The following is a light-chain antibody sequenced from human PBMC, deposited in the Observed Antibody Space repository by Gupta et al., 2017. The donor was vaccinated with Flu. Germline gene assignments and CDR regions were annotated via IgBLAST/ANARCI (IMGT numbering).Light chain of an antibody. V-gene: IGLV6-57*01. CDR1: RGRIARYY. Sequence: NFIPTQPHSVSQSPGKTVTSSCSRSRGRIARYYVQWYRQRPGSSPTTVIYEDHQRPSGVPDRFSGSIDTSSNSASLTISGLETEDEADYFCQSADINHQWVFGGGTKLTVL. CDR3: QSADINHQWV. J-gene: IGLJ3*02. CDR2: EDH.